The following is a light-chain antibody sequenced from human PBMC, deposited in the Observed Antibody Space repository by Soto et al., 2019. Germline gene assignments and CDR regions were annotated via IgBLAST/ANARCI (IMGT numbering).Light chain of an antibody. Sequence: SAVRQPGCVCGYLGESITIFRTGTSSDVGGYNYVSWYQHHPGKAPKLMIYDVSNRPSGVSNRFSGSKSGNTASLTISGLQPEDEADYYCSSYTTSNTRQIVFGTGTKVTVL. J-gene: IGLJ1*01. CDR1: SSDVGGYNY. CDR2: DVS. V-gene: IGLV2-14*03. CDR3: SSYTTSNTRQIV.